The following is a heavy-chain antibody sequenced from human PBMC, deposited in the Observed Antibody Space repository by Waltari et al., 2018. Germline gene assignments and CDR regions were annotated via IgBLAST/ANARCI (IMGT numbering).Heavy chain of an antibody. Sequence: QLQLQESGPGLVKPSETLSLTCTVSGGSISSSSYYWGWIRQPPGKGLEWIGSIYYSGSTYYNPSLKSRVTRSVDTSKNQFSLKLSSVTAADTAVYYCARRSYSKRRGAFDIWGQGTMVTVSS. CDR2: IYYSGST. V-gene: IGHV4-39*07. CDR1: GGSISSSSYY. D-gene: IGHD4-4*01. J-gene: IGHJ3*02. CDR3: ARRSYSKRRGAFDI.